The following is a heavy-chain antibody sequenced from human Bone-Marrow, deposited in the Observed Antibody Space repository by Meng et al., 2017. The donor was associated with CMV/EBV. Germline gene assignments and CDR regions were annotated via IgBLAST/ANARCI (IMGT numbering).Heavy chain of an antibody. CDR1: GFTFSSYS. CDR3: ARDDLNDYGDYVEYYYGMDV. Sequence: GESLKISCAASGFTFSSYSMNWVRQAPGKGLEWVSVIYSGGSTYYADSVKGRFTISRDNSKNTLYLQMNSLRAEDTAVYYCARDDLNDYGDYVEYYYGMDVWGQGTTVTVSS. D-gene: IGHD4-17*01. CDR2: IYSGGST. J-gene: IGHJ6*02. V-gene: IGHV3-66*02.